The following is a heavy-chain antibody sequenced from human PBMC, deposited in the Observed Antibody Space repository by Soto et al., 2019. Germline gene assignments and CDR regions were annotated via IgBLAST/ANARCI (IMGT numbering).Heavy chain of an antibody. V-gene: IGHV3-30-3*01. D-gene: IGHD3-3*01. CDR3: ARDSNKYFSSRRSGFDI. CDR2: ISDVGSNK. CDR1: GFTFNFFS. Sequence: ESGGGVVQSGRSLRLSCAASGFTFNFFSLHWVRQAPGKGLEWVAVISDVGSNKYYADFVKGRFTISRDNSKNTLYLEMNSLRTEDTAVYYCARDSNKYFSSRRSGFDIWGQGTMVTVSS. J-gene: IGHJ3*02.